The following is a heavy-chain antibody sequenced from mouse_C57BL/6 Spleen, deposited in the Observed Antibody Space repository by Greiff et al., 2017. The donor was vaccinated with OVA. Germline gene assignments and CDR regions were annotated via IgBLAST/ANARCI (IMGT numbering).Heavy chain of an antibody. CDR1: GYAFSSSW. D-gene: IGHD1-1*01. V-gene: IGHV1-82*01. CDR3: ARVGTTVVPYYFDY. Sequence: VQLQQSGPELVKPGASVKISCKASGYAFSSSWMNWVKQRPGKGLEWIGRIYPGDGDTNYNGKFKGKATLTADKSSSTAYMQLSSLTSEDSAVYFCARVGTTVVPYYFDYWGQGTTLTVSS. CDR2: IYPGDGDT. J-gene: IGHJ2*01.